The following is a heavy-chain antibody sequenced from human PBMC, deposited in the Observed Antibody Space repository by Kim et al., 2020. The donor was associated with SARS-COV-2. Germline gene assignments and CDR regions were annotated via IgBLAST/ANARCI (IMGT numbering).Heavy chain of an antibody. CDR3: ASGISMVQGGEFDY. CDR2: IHTKTGIP. Sequence: ASVQVSCKAAGYTFTNYAMNWVRQAPGQGLEWMGWIHTKTGIPTYAHGFTGRFVFSLDTSVSTAFLQISSLKAEDTAVYYCASGISMVQGGEFDYWGQGT. J-gene: IGHJ4*02. D-gene: IGHD3-10*01. V-gene: IGHV7-4-1*02. CDR1: GYTFTNYA.